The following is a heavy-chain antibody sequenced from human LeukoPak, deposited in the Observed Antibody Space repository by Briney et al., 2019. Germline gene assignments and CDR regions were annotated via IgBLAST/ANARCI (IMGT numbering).Heavy chain of an antibody. CDR3: AKLYSSSWYEPDY. J-gene: IGHJ4*02. D-gene: IGHD6-13*01. CDR2: ISGSGGST. Sequence: RGSLRLSCAASGFTFSSYAMSWVRQAPGKRLEWVSAISGSGGSTYYADSVKGRFTISKDNSKNTLYLQMNSLRAQDTAVYYCAKLYSSSWYEPDYWGQETLVTVSS. CDR1: GFTFSSYA. V-gene: IGHV3-23*01.